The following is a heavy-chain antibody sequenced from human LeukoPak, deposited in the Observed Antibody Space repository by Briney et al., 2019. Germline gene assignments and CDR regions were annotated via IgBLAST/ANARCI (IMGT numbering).Heavy chain of an antibody. CDR1: GFTFSSYS. D-gene: IGHD4-17*01. CDR3: AKTLHYGHFGKFDS. CDR2: ISSSAGST. Sequence: GGSLRLSCAASGFTFSSYSMNWVRQAPGKGLEWVSAISSSAGSTYYADSVKGRSTISRDNSKNTVYLQMNSLRAEDTAVYYCAKTLHYGHFGKFDSWGQGTLVTVSS. J-gene: IGHJ4*02. V-gene: IGHV3-23*01.